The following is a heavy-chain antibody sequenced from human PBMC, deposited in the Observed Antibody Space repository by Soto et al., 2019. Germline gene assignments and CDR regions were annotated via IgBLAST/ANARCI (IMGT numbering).Heavy chain of an antibody. Sequence: SSVKGSCKASRGTFSSYAISSVRQAPGQGLEWMGGITPIFGTANYAQKFQGRVTITADESTSTAYMELSSLRSEDTAVYYCARDNGYYYDSSGYYGFDYWGQGTLVTVSS. J-gene: IGHJ4*02. CDR3: ARDNGYYYDSSGYYGFDY. CDR1: RGTFSSYA. D-gene: IGHD3-22*01. V-gene: IGHV1-69*13. CDR2: ITPIFGTA.